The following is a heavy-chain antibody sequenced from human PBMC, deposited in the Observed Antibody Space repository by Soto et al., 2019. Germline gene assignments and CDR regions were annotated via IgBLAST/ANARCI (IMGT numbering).Heavy chain of an antibody. D-gene: IGHD3-3*01. CDR2: IFYSGSA. J-gene: IGHJ4*02. Sequence: PSQTLSLTCTVSGGFISSYYWSLIRQPPGKGLEWIGNIFYSGSANYNPSLKSRVSISVGTPKNQFSLRLNSVTAADTALYYCARRRNTMTGDFDSSGQGIQVTLSS. CDR1: GGFISSYY. CDR3: ARRRNTMTGDFDS. V-gene: IGHV4-59*01.